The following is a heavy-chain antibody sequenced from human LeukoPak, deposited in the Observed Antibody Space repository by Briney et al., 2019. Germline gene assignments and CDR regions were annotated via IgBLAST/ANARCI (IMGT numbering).Heavy chain of an antibody. Sequence: GESLKISCKGSGYSFTSYWIGWVRQMPGKGLEWMGIIYPGDSDTRYSPSFQGQVTISADKSISTAYLQWSSLKASDTAMYYCARHLVSFQTYYYDSSGYYLDYWGQGTLVTVSS. D-gene: IGHD3-22*01. CDR3: ARHLVSFQTYYYDSSGYYLDY. CDR2: IYPGDSDT. J-gene: IGHJ4*02. CDR1: GYSFTSYW. V-gene: IGHV5-51*01.